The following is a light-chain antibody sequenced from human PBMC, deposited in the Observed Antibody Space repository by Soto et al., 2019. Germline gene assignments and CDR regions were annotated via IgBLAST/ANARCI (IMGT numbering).Light chain of an antibody. CDR3: MQGLQTDWA. J-gene: IGKJ1*01. CDR2: LGS. Sequence: DIVMTQSPLSLPVTPGEPASISCRSSQSLLHSNGYNYLDWYLQKPGQSPQLLIYLGSNRASGVPDRFSGSGSGTDFTLKISRVEAEDVGFYYCMQGLQTDWAFGQGTKVEIK. CDR1: QSLLHSNGYNY. V-gene: IGKV2-28*01.